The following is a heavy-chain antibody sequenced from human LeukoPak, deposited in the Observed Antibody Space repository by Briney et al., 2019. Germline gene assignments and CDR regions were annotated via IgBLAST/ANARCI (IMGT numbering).Heavy chain of an antibody. CDR3: AKMKGHPLPKYYMDV. Sequence: PGGSLRLSCAASRFTFSGFAMSWVRRTPGKGLEWVSGISGSGDNTLYADSVKGRFTISRDNSKNTLYLEMNSLRAEDTAIYYCAKMKGHPLPKYYMDVWGKGTTVTVSS. CDR2: ISGSGDNT. J-gene: IGHJ6*03. CDR1: RFTFSGFA. V-gene: IGHV3-23*01.